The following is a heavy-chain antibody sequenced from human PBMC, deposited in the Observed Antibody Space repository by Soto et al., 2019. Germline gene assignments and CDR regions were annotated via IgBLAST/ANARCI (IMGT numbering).Heavy chain of an antibody. J-gene: IGHJ4*02. V-gene: IGHV3-7*03. CDR2: IKQDGSEK. CDR3: ARNSGYSYGIYDD. CDR1: GFTFSSYW. Sequence: GGSLRLSCAASGFTFSSYWMSWVRQAPGKGLEWVANIKQDGSEKYYVDSVKGRFTISRDNAKNSLYLQMNSLRAEDTAVYYCARNSGYSYGIYDDWGQGTLVTVSS. D-gene: IGHD5-18*01.